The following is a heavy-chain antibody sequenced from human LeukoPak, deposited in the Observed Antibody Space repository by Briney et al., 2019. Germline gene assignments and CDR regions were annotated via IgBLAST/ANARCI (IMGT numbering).Heavy chain of an antibody. V-gene: IGHV1-2*02. CDR2: INPNSGGT. CDR1: GYTFTSCA. D-gene: IGHD3-10*01. CDR3: ARGYGSGSSTFSYYYYYYMDV. Sequence: ASVKVSCKASGYTFTSCAMNWVRQAPGQGLEWMGWINPNSGGTNYAQKFQGRVTMTRDTSISTAYMELSRLRSDDTAVYYCARGYGSGSSTFSYYYYYYMDVWGKGTTVTISS. J-gene: IGHJ6*03.